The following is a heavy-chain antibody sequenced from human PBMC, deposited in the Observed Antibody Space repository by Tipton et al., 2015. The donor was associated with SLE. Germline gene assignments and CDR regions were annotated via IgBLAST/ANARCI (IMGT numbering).Heavy chain of an antibody. Sequence: SLRLSCAASGFTFSSYDMHWVRQATGKGLEWVSAIGTAGDTYYPGSVKGRFTISRENAKNSLYLQMSSLRAEGTAVYYCVKGYSGFLGYFDYWGQGTLVTVSS. CDR3: VKGYSGFLGYFDY. D-gene: IGHD5-12*01. V-gene: IGHV3-13*04. J-gene: IGHJ4*02. CDR2: IGTAGDT. CDR1: GFTFSSYD.